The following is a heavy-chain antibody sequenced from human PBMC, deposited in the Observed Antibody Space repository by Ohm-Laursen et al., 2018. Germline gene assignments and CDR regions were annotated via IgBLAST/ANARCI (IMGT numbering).Heavy chain of an antibody. D-gene: IGHD3-16*01. J-gene: IGHJ4*02. V-gene: IGHV3-23*01. Sequence: GSLRLSCTASGFTFSTYAMSWVRQAPGKGLEWVSAIYDSGGSTYYADSVKGRFTVSRDNSKNTLYLQMNSLRVEDTAMYFCARDVPGIVASRGGGWGQGTLVTVSS. CDR3: ARDVPGIVASRGGG. CDR1: GFTFSTYA. CDR2: IYDSGGST.